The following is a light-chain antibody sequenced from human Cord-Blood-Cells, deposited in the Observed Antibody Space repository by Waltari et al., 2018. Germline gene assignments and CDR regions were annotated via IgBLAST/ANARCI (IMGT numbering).Light chain of an antibody. J-gene: IGKJ1*01. CDR1: QSISSY. CDR3: QQSYSTPT. CDR2: AAS. Sequence: DIEMNQSPSSLSPSVGDRVTITCRASQSISSYLNWYQQKPGKAPKLLIYAASSLQSGVPSRFSGSGSGTDFTLTISSLQPEDFATYYCQQSYSTPTFGQGTKVEIK. V-gene: IGKV1-39*01.